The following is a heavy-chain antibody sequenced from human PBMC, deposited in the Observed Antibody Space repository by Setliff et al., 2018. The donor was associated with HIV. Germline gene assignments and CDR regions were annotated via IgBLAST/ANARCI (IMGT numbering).Heavy chain of an antibody. J-gene: IGHJ5*02. CDR2: IDPSGTRT. D-gene: IGHD6-19*01. V-gene: IGHV3-23*01. CDR1: GFTFRTFA. CDR3: LLPCTSGWHNWADP. Sequence: PGGSLRLSCVASGFTFRTFAMHWVRQAPGKGLEWVSAIDPSGTRTYYADSVKGRFTISRDNSKNTLYLQMNSLRAEDTAMYYCLLPCTSGWHNWADPWGQGTLVTVSS.